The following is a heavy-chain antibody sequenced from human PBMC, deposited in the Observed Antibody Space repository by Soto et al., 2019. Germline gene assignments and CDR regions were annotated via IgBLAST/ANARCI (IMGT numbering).Heavy chain of an antibody. J-gene: IGHJ4*02. CDR1: GFTFTSYA. CDR2: ISGSADVI. CDR3: AKYRSTSSGAEGFDY. V-gene: IGHV3-23*01. Sequence: GGSLRLSCAVPGFTFTSYAMTWVRQPPGKGLEWVSSISGSADVIYYADSVKGRFTMSRDNSKVTLYLQLNSLRAEDTGVYYCAKYRSTSSGAEGFDYSGQGAPVTVSS. D-gene: IGHD6-6*01.